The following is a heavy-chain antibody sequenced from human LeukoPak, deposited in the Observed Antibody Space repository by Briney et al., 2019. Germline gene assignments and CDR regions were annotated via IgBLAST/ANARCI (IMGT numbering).Heavy chain of an antibody. CDR1: GFTFSSYE. J-gene: IGHJ4*02. Sequence: QPGGSLRLSCAASGFTFSSYEMNWVRQASGKGLEWVSYISSSGSTIYYADSVKGRFTISRDNAKNSLYLQMNSLRAEDTAVYYCARDSGRHGFDYWGQGTLVTVSS. V-gene: IGHV3-48*03. CDR3: ARDSGRHGFDY. CDR2: ISSSGSTI. D-gene: IGHD3-10*01.